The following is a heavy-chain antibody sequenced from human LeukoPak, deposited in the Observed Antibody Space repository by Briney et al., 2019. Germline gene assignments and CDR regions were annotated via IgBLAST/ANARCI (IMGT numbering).Heavy chain of an antibody. J-gene: IGHJ4*02. CDR1: GYTFIDYY. D-gene: IGHD1-1*01. CDR3: ARAAPSTTTLDY. V-gene: IGHV1-2*02. CDR2: INLNSGAT. Sequence: ASVKVSCKASGYTFIDYYIHWVRQAPGQGLEWLGWINLNSGATKYAQNLQGRVTMTRDTSISTAYMELSRLNSDDTAVYYCARAAPSTTTLDYWGQGTPVTVSS.